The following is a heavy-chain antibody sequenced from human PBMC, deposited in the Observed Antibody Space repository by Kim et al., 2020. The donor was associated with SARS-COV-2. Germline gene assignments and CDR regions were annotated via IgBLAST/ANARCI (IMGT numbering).Heavy chain of an antibody. J-gene: IGHJ6*02. CDR2: IYYSGST. Sequence: SETLSLTCTVSGGSISSHYWSWIRQPPGKGLEWIGYIYYSGSTKYSPPLKSRVTISVDTAKNQFSLKLSSVTAADTAVYYCARVIYPYYAMDVWGQGTTVTVSS. D-gene: IGHD3-10*01. CDR1: GGSISSHY. V-gene: IGHV4-59*11. CDR3: ARVIYPYYAMDV.